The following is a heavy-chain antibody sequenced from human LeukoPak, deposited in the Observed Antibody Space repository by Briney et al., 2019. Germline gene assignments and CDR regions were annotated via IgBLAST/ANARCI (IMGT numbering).Heavy chain of an antibody. CDR1: GFTFSGYG. J-gene: IGHJ3*02. CDR3: ASYESSGYYYGAFHI. V-gene: IGHV3-66*01. D-gene: IGHD3-22*01. CDR2: IYSDGST. Sequence: PGGSLRLSCAASGFTFSGYGMHWVRQAPGKGLEWVSIIYSDGSTYYADSVKGRFIISRDKSKNTLYLQMNSLRAEDTALYYCASYESSGYYYGAFHIWGQGTMVTVSS.